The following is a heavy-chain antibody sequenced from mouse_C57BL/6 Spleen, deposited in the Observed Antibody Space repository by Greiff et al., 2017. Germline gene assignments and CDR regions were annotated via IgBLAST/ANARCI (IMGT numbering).Heavy chain of an antibody. CDR2: IRLKADNYAT. Sequence: DVKLEESGGGLVQPGGSMKLSCVASGFTFSNYWMNWVRQSPEKGLEWVAQIRLKADNYATHYAVSVKGRFTISRNDSKSSVYLQMNNLRAEDTGIYYGAHDYGSSYRDFDVWGTGTTVTVA. V-gene: IGHV6-3*01. CDR1: GFTFSNYW. J-gene: IGHJ1*03. D-gene: IGHD1-1*01. CDR3: AHDYGSSYRDFDV.